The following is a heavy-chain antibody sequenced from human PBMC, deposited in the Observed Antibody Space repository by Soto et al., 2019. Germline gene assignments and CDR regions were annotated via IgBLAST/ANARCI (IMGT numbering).Heavy chain of an antibody. J-gene: IGHJ4*02. V-gene: IGHV3-21*01. CDR2: ISSSSSYI. CDR3: ARPLSYYDSRGYYGY. CDR1: GFTVSSNY. Sequence: GGSLRLSSAASGFTVSSNYMNWVRQAPGKGLEWVSSISSSSSYIYYADSVKGRFTISRDNAKNSLYLQMNSLRAEDTAVYYCARPLSYYDSRGYYGYWGLGTLVTVSS. D-gene: IGHD3-22*01.